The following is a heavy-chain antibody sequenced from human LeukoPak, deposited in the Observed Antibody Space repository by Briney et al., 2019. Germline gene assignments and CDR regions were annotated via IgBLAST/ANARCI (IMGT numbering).Heavy chain of an antibody. CDR3: ARDLRVGIAAAGMLHYYYYMDV. D-gene: IGHD6-13*01. Sequence: SETLSLTCTVSGASISSGNYYYTWIRQPAGKGLEWLGRIYTSGTTNYNPSLKSRVTISVDTSKNQFSLKLSSVTAADTAVYYCARDLRVGIAAAGMLHYYYYMDVWGKGTTVTISS. CDR2: IYTSGTT. J-gene: IGHJ6*03. V-gene: IGHV4-61*02. CDR1: GASISSGNYY.